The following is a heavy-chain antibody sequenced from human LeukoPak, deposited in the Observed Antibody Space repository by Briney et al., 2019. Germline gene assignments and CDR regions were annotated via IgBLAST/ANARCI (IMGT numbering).Heavy chain of an antibody. Sequence: GESLKISCKGSGYSLTSYWIGWVRQMPGKGLEWMGIIYPGDSDTRYSPSFQGQVTTSADKSTSTAYLQWSSLKASDTAMYYCARHVYSSSWYVSNWFDPWGQGTLVTVSS. J-gene: IGHJ5*02. CDR3: ARHVYSSSWYVSNWFDP. CDR1: GYSLTSYW. V-gene: IGHV5-51*01. CDR2: IYPGDSDT. D-gene: IGHD6-13*01.